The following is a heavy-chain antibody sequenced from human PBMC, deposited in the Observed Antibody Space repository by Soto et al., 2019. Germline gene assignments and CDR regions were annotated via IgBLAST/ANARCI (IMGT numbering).Heavy chain of an antibody. V-gene: IGHV1-3*01. CDR2: INAGNGNT. Sequence: ASVKVSCKASGYTFTSYAMHWVRQAPGQRLEWMGWINAGNGNTKYSQKFQGRVTITRDTSASTAYMELSRLRSDDTAVYYCARDPGYYGMDVWGQGTTVTVSS. D-gene: IGHD3-10*01. CDR3: ARDPGYYGMDV. CDR1: GYTFTSYA. J-gene: IGHJ6*02.